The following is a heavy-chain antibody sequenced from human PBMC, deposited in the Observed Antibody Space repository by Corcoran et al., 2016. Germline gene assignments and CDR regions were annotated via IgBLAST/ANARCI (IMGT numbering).Heavy chain of an antibody. J-gene: IGHJ6*02. V-gene: IGHV6-1*01. CDR1: GDSVSRNSAT. CDR2: TYYRSKWYN. Sequence: QVQLQQSGPGLVKPSQTLSLACAISGDSVSRNSATWNWIRQSPSRGLEWLGRTYYRSKWYNDYAVSVKSRMTINPDTSKNQFSLQLNSVTPEDTAVYYCVREGETRRYGMDVWGQGTTVTVSS. D-gene: IGHD6-6*01. CDR3: VREGETRRYGMDV.